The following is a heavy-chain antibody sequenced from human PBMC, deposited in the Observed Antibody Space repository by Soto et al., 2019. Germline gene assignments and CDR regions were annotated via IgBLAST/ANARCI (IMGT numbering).Heavy chain of an antibody. CDR1: GFTFSSYS. J-gene: IGHJ1*01. Sequence: EVQLVESGGGLVQPGGSLRLSCAASGFTFSSYSMNWVRQAPGKGLEWVSYISSSSSNIYYADSVKGRFTISRDNAKNSLYLEMNSLIAEDTAGYYCGRGLYGEPREYFKYWGQGTLVTVSS. CDR2: ISSSSSNI. CDR3: GRGLYGEPREYFKY. V-gene: IGHV3-48*01. D-gene: IGHD4-17*01.